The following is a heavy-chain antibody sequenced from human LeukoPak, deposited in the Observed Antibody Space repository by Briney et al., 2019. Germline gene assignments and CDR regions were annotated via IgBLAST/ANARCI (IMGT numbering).Heavy chain of an antibody. D-gene: IGHD2-15*01. CDR3: ARGGSGGSYTNPIDY. Sequence: GGSPRLSCAASGFTVSSNYMKWVRQAPGKGLEWVSVIYASGSTYYADSVKGRFTISRDNSKNTVYLQMNSLRDEDTAVYYCARGGSGGSYTNPIDYWGQGTLVTVSS. CDR2: IYASGST. CDR1: GFTVSSNY. J-gene: IGHJ4*02. V-gene: IGHV3-66*02.